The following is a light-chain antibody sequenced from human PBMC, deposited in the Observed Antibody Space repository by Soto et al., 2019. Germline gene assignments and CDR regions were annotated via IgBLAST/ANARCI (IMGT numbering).Light chain of an antibody. CDR1: SSNIGAGYD. Sequence: QSVLTQPPSVSGAPGQRVTISCTGSSSNIGAGYDVHWYQQLPETAPKLLIYGNSNRPSGVPDRFSGSKSGTSVSLAITGLQAEDEADYYCQSYDSSLSGYVFGTGTKVTVL. V-gene: IGLV1-40*01. CDR2: GNS. CDR3: QSYDSSLSGYV. J-gene: IGLJ1*01.